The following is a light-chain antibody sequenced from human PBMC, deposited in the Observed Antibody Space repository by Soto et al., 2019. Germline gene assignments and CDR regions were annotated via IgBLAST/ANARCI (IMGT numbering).Light chain of an antibody. Sequence: QSALTQPASVSGCPGQSITISCTGTSSDVGGYNYVSWYQQHPGKAPKLMIYDVSNRPSGVSNRFSGSKSGNTASLTISGLHAEDEADYSCSSYTSSSTVVFGGGTKVTVL. CDR1: SSDVGGYNY. CDR2: DVS. CDR3: SSYTSSSTVV. J-gene: IGLJ2*01. V-gene: IGLV2-14*01.